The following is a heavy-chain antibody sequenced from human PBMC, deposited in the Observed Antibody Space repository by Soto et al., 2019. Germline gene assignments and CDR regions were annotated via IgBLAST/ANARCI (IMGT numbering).Heavy chain of an antibody. CDR3: ARGSYYDSSGYYYYYYGMDV. CDR1: GYTSTGYY. Sequence: GASVKVSCKASGYTSTGYYMHWVRQAPGQGLEWMGWINPNSGGTNYAQKFQGWVTMTRDTSISTAYMELSRLRSDDTAVYYCARGSYYDSSGYYYYYYGMDVWGQGTTVTVSS. V-gene: IGHV1-2*04. J-gene: IGHJ6*02. D-gene: IGHD3-22*01. CDR2: INPNSGGT.